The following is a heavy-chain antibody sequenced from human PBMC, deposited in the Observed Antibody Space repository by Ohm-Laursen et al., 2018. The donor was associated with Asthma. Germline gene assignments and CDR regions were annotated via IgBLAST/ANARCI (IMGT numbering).Heavy chain of an antibody. CDR2: IIPIFGTA. V-gene: IGHV1-69*13. CDR3: ARDPYYYYDSRAKRGGFDY. J-gene: IGHJ4*02. D-gene: IGHD3-22*01. Sequence: GASVKASCKASGGTFSSYAISWVRQAPGQGLEWMGGIIPIFGTANYAQKFQGRVTITADESTSTAYMELSSLRSEDTAVYYCARDPYYYYDSRAKRGGFDYWGQGTLVTVSS. CDR1: GGTFSSYA.